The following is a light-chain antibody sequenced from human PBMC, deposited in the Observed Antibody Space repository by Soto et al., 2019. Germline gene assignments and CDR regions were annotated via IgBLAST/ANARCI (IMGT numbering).Light chain of an antibody. Sequence: DIVMTQSADSLSVSLVERATINCKSSQSILNTSNNKNYLTWFQQKPGQPPRFLIYWASSREAGVPDRFSGSGSGTDFTLTISSLQAEDVAVYYCQQHHTVPWTFGQGTKVEIK. CDR2: WAS. CDR1: QSILNTSNNKNY. V-gene: IGKV4-1*01. CDR3: QQHHTVPWT. J-gene: IGKJ1*01.